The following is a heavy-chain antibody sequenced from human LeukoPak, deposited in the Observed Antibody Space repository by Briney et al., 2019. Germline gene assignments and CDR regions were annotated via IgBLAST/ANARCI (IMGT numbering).Heavy chain of an antibody. CDR1: GGSFSGYY. CDR2: INHSGST. V-gene: IGHV4-34*01. Sequence: SETLSLTCSVYGGSFSGYYWSWIRQPPGKGLEWIGEINHSGSTNYNPSLKSRVTISVDTSKNQFSLKLSSVTAADTAVYYCARDAAARGNYWGQGTLVTVSS. CDR3: ARDAAARGNY. D-gene: IGHD6-13*01. J-gene: IGHJ4*02.